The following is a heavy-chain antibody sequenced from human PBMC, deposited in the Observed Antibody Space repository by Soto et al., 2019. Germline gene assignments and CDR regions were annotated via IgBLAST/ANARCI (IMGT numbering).Heavy chain of an antibody. CDR1: GFTFSDYY. Sequence: GGSLRLSCAASGFTFSDYYMSWIRQAPGKGLEWVSYISSSGSTIYYADSVKGRFTISRDNAKNSLYLQMNSLRAEDTAVYYCASWTHGGGYSSGWYYFDYWGQGTLVTVSS. D-gene: IGHD6-19*01. V-gene: IGHV3-11*01. CDR3: ASWTHGGGYSSGWYYFDY. J-gene: IGHJ4*02. CDR2: ISSSGSTI.